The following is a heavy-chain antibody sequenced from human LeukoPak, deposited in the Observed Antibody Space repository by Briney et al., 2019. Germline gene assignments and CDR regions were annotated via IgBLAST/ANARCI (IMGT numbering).Heavy chain of an antibody. CDR2: INPNSGGT. D-gene: IGHD6-19*01. CDR1: GYTFTGYY. Sequence: ASVKVSCKASGYTFTGYYMHWVRQAPGQGLEWMGWINPNSGGTNYAQKFQGRVTMTRDTSISTAYMELSRLRSDDTAVYYCAREAVDGNAATDYWGQGTLVTVSS. V-gene: IGHV1-2*02. CDR3: AREAVDGNAATDY. J-gene: IGHJ4*02.